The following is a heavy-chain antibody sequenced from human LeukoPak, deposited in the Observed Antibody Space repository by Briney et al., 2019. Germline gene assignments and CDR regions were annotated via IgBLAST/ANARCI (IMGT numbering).Heavy chain of an antibody. Sequence: ASVKVSCKASGYTFNDYYMHWVRQAPGQGLEWMGWISPKSENTNYAQKFQGRVTMTWDTSISTAYMDLSRLTSDDTAVYYCTRDPGSYCSDGSCPFDYWGQGALVTVSS. CDR2: ISPKSENT. CDR3: TRDPGSYCSDGSCPFDY. CDR1: GYTFNDYY. V-gene: IGHV1-2*02. D-gene: IGHD2-15*01. J-gene: IGHJ4*02.